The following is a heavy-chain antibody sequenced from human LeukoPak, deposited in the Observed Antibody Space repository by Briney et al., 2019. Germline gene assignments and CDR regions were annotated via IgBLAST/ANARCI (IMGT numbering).Heavy chain of an antibody. CDR2: IIPIFDTT. CDR3: ARAAFGEGPDYYYMDV. V-gene: IGHV1-69*06. CDR1: GGTFSSYA. J-gene: IGHJ6*03. Sequence: ASVKVSCKASGGTFSSYAITWVRQAPGQGLEWMGGIIPIFDTTNYAQKFQGRVSITADKSTSTAYMELSSLRSEDTALYYCARAAFGEGPDYYYMDVWGKGTTVTISS. D-gene: IGHD3-10*01.